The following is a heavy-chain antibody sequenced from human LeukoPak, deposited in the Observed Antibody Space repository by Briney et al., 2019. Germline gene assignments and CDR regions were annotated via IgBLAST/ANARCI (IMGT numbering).Heavy chain of an antibody. Sequence: SETLSLACTVSGGSISSYYWSWIRQPAGKGLEWIGRIYTSGSTNYNPSLKSRVTISVDKSKNQFSLKLSSVTAADTAVYYCARLYILTGYYSWDYWGQGTLVTVSS. CDR3: ARLYILTGYYSWDY. CDR2: IYTSGST. V-gene: IGHV4-4*07. CDR1: GGSISSYY. J-gene: IGHJ4*02. D-gene: IGHD3-9*01.